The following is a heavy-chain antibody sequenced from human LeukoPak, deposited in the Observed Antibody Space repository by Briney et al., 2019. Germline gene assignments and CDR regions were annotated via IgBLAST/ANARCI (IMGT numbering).Heavy chain of an antibody. Sequence: GGSLRLSCAASGFTFSSYSTNWVRQAPGKGLEWVSSISSSSSYIYYADSVKGRFTISRDNAKNSLYLQMNSLRAEDTAVYYCARDSIAAAGGDAFDIWGQGTMVTVSS. J-gene: IGHJ3*02. CDR1: GFTFSSYS. D-gene: IGHD6-13*01. V-gene: IGHV3-21*01. CDR2: ISSSSSYI. CDR3: ARDSIAAAGGDAFDI.